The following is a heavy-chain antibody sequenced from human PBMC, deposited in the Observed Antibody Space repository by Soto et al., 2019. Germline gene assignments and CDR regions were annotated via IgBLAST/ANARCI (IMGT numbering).Heavy chain of an antibody. CDR2: TYNSVST. V-gene: IGHV4-59*01. CDR1: GGSISSYY. J-gene: IGHJ4*02. Sequence: SETLSLTCTVSGGSISSYYWSWIRQPPGKGLEWIGYTYNSVSTYYNPSLKSRVTISVDTSKNQFSLKLTSVNAADTAVYYCTRGGDAYKNGHWGQGTLVTVSS. CDR3: TRGGDAYKNGH. D-gene: IGHD2-21*01.